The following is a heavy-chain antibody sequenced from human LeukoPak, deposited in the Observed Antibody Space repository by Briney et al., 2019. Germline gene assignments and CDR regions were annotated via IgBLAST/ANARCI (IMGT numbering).Heavy chain of an antibody. CDR2: IYYSGST. Sequence: SETLSLTCTVSGGSISSSSYYWGWIRQPPGKGLEWIGSIYYSGSTYYNPSLKSRVTISVDTSKNQFSLKLSSVTAADTAVYYCAGTYYYDSSGYYPIVYWGQGTLVTVSS. V-gene: IGHV4-39*01. J-gene: IGHJ4*02. CDR3: AGTYYYDSSGYYPIVY. CDR1: GGSISSSSYY. D-gene: IGHD3-22*01.